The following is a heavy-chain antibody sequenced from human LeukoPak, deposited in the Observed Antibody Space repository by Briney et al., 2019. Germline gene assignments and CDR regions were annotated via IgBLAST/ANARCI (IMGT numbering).Heavy chain of an antibody. D-gene: IGHD1-26*01. Sequence: SETLSLTCAVYGGSFSGYYWSWIRQPPGKGLEWIGEINHSGSTNYNPSLKSRVTISVDKSKNQFSLKLSSVTAADTAVYYCAGQVGATFDNDYWGQGTLVTVSS. CDR2: INHSGST. CDR3: AGQVGATFDNDY. V-gene: IGHV4-34*01. J-gene: IGHJ4*02. CDR1: GGSFSGYY.